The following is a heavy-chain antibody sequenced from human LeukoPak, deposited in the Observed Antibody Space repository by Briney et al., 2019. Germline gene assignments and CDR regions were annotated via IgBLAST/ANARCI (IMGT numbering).Heavy chain of an antibody. Sequence: GGSLRLSCAASGLTFSSYWMHWVRQAPGKGLVWVSRINSDGSSTSYADSVKGRFTISRDNAKNTLYLQMNSLRAEDTAVYYCARRYCSGGSCHLDYWGQGTLVTVSS. CDR3: ARRYCSGGSCHLDY. CDR2: INSDGSST. CDR1: GLTFSSYW. D-gene: IGHD2-15*01. V-gene: IGHV3-74*01. J-gene: IGHJ4*02.